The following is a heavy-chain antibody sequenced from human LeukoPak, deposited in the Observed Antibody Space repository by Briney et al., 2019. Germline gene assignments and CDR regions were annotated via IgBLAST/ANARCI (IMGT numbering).Heavy chain of an antibody. CDR2: IYDGGST. CDR1: GGSVNSYY. Sequence: SETLSLTCTVSGGSVNSYYLSWIRQPAGKTLEWIGRIYDGGSTNYNPSLKSRVTISVDTSKNQFSLKLSSVTAADTAVYYCARGGYSGYDTPFDYWGQGTLVTVSS. J-gene: IGHJ4*02. V-gene: IGHV4-4*07. D-gene: IGHD5-12*01. CDR3: ARGGYSGYDTPFDY.